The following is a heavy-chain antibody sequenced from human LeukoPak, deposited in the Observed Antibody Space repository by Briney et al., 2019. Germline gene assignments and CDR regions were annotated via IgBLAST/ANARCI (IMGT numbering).Heavy chain of an antibody. CDR1: GFSLSTSGMC. J-gene: IGHJ4*02. CDR2: IDWDDDK. D-gene: IGHD6-13*01. CDR3: ARVPYSSSWYSFDY. V-gene: IGHV2-70*01. Sequence: SGPALVKPTQTLTLTCTFSGFSLSTSGMCVSWIRQPPGKALEWLALIDWDDDKYYSTSLKTRLTTSKGTSKNQVVLTMTNMDPVDTATYYCARVPYSSSWYSFDYWGQGTLVTVSS.